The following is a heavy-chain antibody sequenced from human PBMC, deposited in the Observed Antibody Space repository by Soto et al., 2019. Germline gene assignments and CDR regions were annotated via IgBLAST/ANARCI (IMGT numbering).Heavy chain of an antibody. Sequence: SLRLSCAASGFTFSSYGMHWVRQAPGKGLEWVAVISYDGSNKYYADSVKGRFTISRDNSKNTLYLQMNSLRAEDTAVYYCAKGITGTTVYYYGMDVWGQGTTVTVSS. V-gene: IGHV3-30*18. CDR2: ISYDGSNK. D-gene: IGHD1-7*01. CDR3: AKGITGTTVYYYGMDV. J-gene: IGHJ6*02. CDR1: GFTFSSYG.